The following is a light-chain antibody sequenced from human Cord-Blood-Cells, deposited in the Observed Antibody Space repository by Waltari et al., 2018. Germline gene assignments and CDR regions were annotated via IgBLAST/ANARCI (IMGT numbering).Light chain of an antibody. CDR1: QDISNY. CDR3: QQYDNLPPLT. CDR2: DAS. V-gene: IGKV1-33*01. J-gene: IGKJ4*01. Sequence: DIQMTQSLSSLPASVADRVTITCQASQDISNYLNWYQQKPGKAPKLLIYDASNLETGVPSRFSGSRSGTDFTFTISSLQPEDIATYYCQQYDNLPPLTFGGGTKVEIK.